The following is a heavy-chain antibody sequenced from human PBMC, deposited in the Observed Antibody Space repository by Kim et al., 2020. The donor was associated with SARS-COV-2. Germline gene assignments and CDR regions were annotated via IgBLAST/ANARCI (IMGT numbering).Heavy chain of an antibody. Sequence: SETLSLTCTVSGASISTYYWSWIRQPPGKGLQWIGFIYNSVVIHFNPSLTGLFTLSVDTSKNQFSLTLKSVTAAAPPVYYCSRHPPTLTRDYWCQGILVT. J-gene: IGHJ4*02. CDR1: GASISTYY. CDR3: SRHPPTLTRDY. V-gene: IGHV4-59*08. CDR2: IYNSVVI.